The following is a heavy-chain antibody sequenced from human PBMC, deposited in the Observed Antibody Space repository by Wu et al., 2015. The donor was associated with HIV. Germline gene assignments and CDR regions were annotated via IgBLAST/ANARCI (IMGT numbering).Heavy chain of an antibody. CDR3: ARTIYDSSNYPPYWYFDL. D-gene: IGHD4-11*01. CDR1: GYTFTSYG. J-gene: IGHJ2*01. Sequence: QVQLVRSGAEVKKPGASVKVSCKASGYTFTSYGISWVRQAPGQGLEWMGWISAYNGNTNYAQNLQGRVTMTTDTSTSTAYMELRSLRSDDTAVYYCARTIYDSSNYPPYWYFDLWGRGTLVTVSS. V-gene: IGHV1-18*01. CDR2: ISAYNGNT.